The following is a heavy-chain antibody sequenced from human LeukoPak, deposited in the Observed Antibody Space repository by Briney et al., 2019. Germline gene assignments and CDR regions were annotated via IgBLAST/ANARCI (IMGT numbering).Heavy chain of an antibody. J-gene: IGHJ4*02. CDR2: ISGSGGNA. CDR1: GFTFSSYA. Sequence: GGSLRLSCAASGFTFSSYAMSWVRQAPGKGLEWVSAISGSGGNAYYADSVKGRFTISRDNSKNTLYLQMNSLRAEDTALYYCAKDHKEQQLVRSFDYWGQGTLVTVSS. CDR3: AKDHKEQQLVRSFDY. V-gene: IGHV3-23*01. D-gene: IGHD6-13*01.